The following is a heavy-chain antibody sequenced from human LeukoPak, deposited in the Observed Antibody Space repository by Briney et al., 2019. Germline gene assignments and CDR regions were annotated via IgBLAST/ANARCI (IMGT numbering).Heavy chain of an antibody. CDR2: IYPGDSDT. D-gene: IGHD6-19*01. CDR3: ARKGRGSSGWYSGYYFDY. J-gene: IGHJ4*02. Sequence: LGESLKISCKGSGYSFTSYWIGWVRQMPGKGLEWMGIIYPGDSDTRYSPSFQGQVTISADKSISTAYLQWSSLKASDTAMYYCARKGRGSSGWYSGYYFDYWGQGTLVTVSS. V-gene: IGHV5-51*01. CDR1: GYSFTSYW.